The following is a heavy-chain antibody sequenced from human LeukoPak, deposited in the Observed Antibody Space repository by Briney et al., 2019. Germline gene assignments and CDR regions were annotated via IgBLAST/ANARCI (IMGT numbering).Heavy chain of an antibody. CDR1: GFIFSNYG. CDR3: AREPHDFHDDDGFDI. J-gene: IGHJ3*02. D-gene: IGHD2-21*02. V-gene: IGHV3-21*01. CDR2: ISSGSTFI. Sequence: GGSLRLSCAASGFIFSNYGMHWVRQAPGKGLEWVSSISSGSTFIYYANSMRGRFTVSRDDAQNSMFLQMYSLRAEDTALYYCAREPHDFHDDDGFDIWGQGTMVTVSS.